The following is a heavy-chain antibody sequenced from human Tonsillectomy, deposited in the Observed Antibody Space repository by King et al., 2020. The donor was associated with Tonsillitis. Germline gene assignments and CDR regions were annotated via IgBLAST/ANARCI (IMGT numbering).Heavy chain of an antibody. V-gene: IGHV3-30-3*01. D-gene: IGHD5-18*01. CDR3: AREGYSSNYSYYGMDV. CDR1: GFTFSSYA. Sequence: VQLVESGGGVVQPGRSLRLSCAASGFTFSSYAMHWVRQAPGKGLEWVAVISYDGSNKYYADSVKGRFTISRDNSKNTLYLQMNSLRAEDTAVYYCAREGYSSNYSYYGMDVWGQGTTVTVSS. CDR2: ISYDGSNK. J-gene: IGHJ6*02.